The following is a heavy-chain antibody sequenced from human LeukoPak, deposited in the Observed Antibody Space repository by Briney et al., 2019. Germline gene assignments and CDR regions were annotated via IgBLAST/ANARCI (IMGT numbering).Heavy chain of an antibody. V-gene: IGHV3-23*01. D-gene: IGHD3-22*01. Sequence: GGSLRLSCAASGFTFGSYAMSWVRQAPGKGLEWVSAISGSGGGTYYADSVKGRFTISRDNSKNTLYLQMNSLRAEDTAVYYCAKGVTYYYDSSGYYFDYWGQGTLVTVSS. CDR2: ISGSGGGT. CDR1: GFTFGSYA. CDR3: AKGVTYYYDSSGYYFDY. J-gene: IGHJ4*02.